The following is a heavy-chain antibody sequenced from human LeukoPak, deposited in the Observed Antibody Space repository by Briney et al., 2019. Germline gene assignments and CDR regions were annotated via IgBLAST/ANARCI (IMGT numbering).Heavy chain of an antibody. Sequence: GGSLRLSCAASGFTFDDHATHWVRQAPGKGLEWVSSITWNSGSIGYADSVKGRFTISRDNAKNSLYLQMNSLRAEDMAVYYCAKAVAGTTFYFDYWGQGTLVTVSS. J-gene: IGHJ4*02. D-gene: IGHD6-19*01. CDR1: GFTFDDHA. V-gene: IGHV3-9*03. CDR2: ITWNSGSI. CDR3: AKAVAGTTFYFDY.